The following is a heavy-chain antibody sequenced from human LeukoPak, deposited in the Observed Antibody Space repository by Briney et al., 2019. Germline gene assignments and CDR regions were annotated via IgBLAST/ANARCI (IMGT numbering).Heavy chain of an antibody. Sequence: SETLSLTCTVSGGSISSSDFYWGWIRQPPGKGLDWIGSIHYSGRTYYNPSLKSRVIISVDTSKNQFSLKLSSVTAADTAVYYCARLGGSGYYYLYYWGQGTLVTVSS. V-gene: IGHV4-39*01. CDR3: ARLGGSGYYYLYY. J-gene: IGHJ4*02. CDR1: GGSISSSDFY. D-gene: IGHD3-22*01. CDR2: IHYSGRT.